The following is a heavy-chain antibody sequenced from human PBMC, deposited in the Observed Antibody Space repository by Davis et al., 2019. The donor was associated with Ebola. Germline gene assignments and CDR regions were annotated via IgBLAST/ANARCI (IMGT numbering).Heavy chain of an antibody. D-gene: IGHD6-13*01. J-gene: IGHJ2*01. Sequence: AASVKVSCKASGYTFTSYGISWVRQAPGQGLEWMGWISAYNGNTNYAQKLQGRVTMTRDTSTSTVYMELSSLRSEDTAVYYCASSSSSWSFSGVDLWGRGTLVTVSS. CDR1: GYTFTSYG. CDR3: ASSSSSWSFSGVDL. CDR2: ISAYNGNT. V-gene: IGHV1-18*01.